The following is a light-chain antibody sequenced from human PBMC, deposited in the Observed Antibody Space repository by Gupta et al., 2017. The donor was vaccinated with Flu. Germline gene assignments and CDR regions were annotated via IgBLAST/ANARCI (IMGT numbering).Light chain of an antibody. V-gene: IGKV3-11*01. CDR2: DAS. Sequence: DRATLSCRASQPIDSNLAWYQQRRGQAPRLLMYDASTRATGVPSRFSGTGSGTDFTLTVSALEPEDFAVYFCQRRNNWPPITFGQGTRLEIK. J-gene: IGKJ5*01. CDR1: QPIDSN. CDR3: QRRNNWPPIT.